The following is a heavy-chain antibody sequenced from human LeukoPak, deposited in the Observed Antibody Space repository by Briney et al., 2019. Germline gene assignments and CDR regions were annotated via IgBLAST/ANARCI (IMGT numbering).Heavy chain of an antibody. J-gene: IGHJ4*02. CDR1: GFTFSSYW. CDR2: INSDGSST. V-gene: IGHV3-74*01. CDR3: ARGYGVDS. D-gene: IGHD4-17*01. Sequence: GRSLRLSCAASGFTFSSYWMHWVSQASGKGLVWFLRINSDGSSTSYADSVKGRFTISRDNAKHTLYLQMSSLRAEDTAVYYCARGYGVDSWGQGTLVTVSS.